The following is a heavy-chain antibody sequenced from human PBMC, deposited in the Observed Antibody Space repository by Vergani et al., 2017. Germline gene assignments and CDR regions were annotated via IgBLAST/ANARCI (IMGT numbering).Heavy chain of an antibody. J-gene: IGHJ1*01. CDR2: ISSGGGDI. D-gene: IGHD3-10*01. Sequence: EVQLLESGGGLVQPGGSRRLSGAGAGFTFDTYTMAYVRQAPGKGLEWVANISSGGGDIFYADSVKGRFTISRDNSKNTLFLQMNSLKDEDTAVYYCRTAWGLYYLHGEYFQYWVRGTLVSVSS. CDR1: GFTFDTYT. V-gene: IGHV3-23*01. CDR3: RTAWGLYYLHGEYFQY.